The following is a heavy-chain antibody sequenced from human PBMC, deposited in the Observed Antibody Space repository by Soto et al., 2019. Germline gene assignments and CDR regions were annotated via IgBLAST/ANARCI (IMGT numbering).Heavy chain of an antibody. V-gene: IGHV4-34*01. CDR3: ARGDGKTFGDSGVNWLDP. Sequence: SETLSLTCAVYGGSFSGYFWSWIRQPPGKALEWIGEINHSGSTDFNPSLKSRVTISVDPSRDQFSLRLSSVTAADTAVYYCARGDGKTFGDSGVNWLDPWGQGTLVTVSS. J-gene: IGHJ5*02. D-gene: IGHD4-17*01. CDR2: INHSGST. CDR1: GGSFSGYF.